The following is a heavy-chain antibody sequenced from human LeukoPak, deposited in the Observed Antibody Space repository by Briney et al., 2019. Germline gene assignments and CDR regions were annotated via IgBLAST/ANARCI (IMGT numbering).Heavy chain of an antibody. CDR2: INPSGGST. CDR3: ARECCSTSCHNWFDP. CDR1: GYTFTSYY. J-gene: IGHJ5*02. D-gene: IGHD2-2*01. Sequence: GASVKVSCKASGYTFTSYYMHWVRQAPGQGLEWMGIINPSGGSTSYAQKFQGRVTMTRDMSTSTVYMELSSLRSEDTAVYYCARECCSTSCHNWFDPWGQGTLVTVSS. V-gene: IGHV1-46*01.